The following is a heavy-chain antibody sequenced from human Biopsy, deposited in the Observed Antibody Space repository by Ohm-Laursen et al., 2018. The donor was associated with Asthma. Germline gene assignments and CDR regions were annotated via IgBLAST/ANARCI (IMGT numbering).Heavy chain of an antibody. D-gene: IGHD3-10*01. J-gene: IGHJ6*02. CDR2: IYYTGSD. CDR1: GGSISSGSYY. CDR3: ARGPNYHGSGRAPIGMDV. V-gene: IGHV4-61*01. Sequence: DTLSLTCTVSGGSISSGSYYWSWIRQPPGKGLEWLGYIYYTGSDNYNPSLKSRVTISVDTSKNQFSLRLNSVTAADTAVYYCARGPNYHGSGRAPIGMDVWGQGTTVTVSS.